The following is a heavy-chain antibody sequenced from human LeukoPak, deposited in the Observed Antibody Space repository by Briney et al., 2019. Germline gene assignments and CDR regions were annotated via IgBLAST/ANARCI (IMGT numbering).Heavy chain of an antibody. V-gene: IGHV3-23*01. CDR2: ISGSGGST. D-gene: IGHD1-26*01. Sequence: PGGSLRLSCAASGFTFSRYGMSWVRQAPGKGLEWVSAISGSGGSTFYADSVKGRFTISRDNSKNTLYLQINSLRAEDTAVYYCARGATYAYYFDFWGQGSLVTVSS. J-gene: IGHJ4*02. CDR3: ARGATYAYYFDF. CDR1: GFTFSRYG.